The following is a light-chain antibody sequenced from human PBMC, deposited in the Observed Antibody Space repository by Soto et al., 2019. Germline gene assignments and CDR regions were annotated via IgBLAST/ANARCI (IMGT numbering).Light chain of an antibody. CDR2: AAS. V-gene: IGKV1-39*01. CDR3: LQTYSTWT. CDR1: QSISNN. Sequence: DIQMTQSPTSLSASVGDRVTVTCRASQSISNNLSWYQQKPGKAPRLLIYAASSLQGGVPSRFSGSGSGTEFTLTISSLQPEDFATYFCLQTYSTWTFGQGTKVEIK. J-gene: IGKJ1*01.